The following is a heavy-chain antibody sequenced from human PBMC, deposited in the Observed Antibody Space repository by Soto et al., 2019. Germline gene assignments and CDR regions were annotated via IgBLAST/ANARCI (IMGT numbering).Heavy chain of an antibody. D-gene: IGHD3-10*01. CDR3: AKDIGAGSGYYYGMDV. V-gene: IGHV3-9*01. J-gene: IGHJ6*02. Sequence: EVQLVESGGGLVQPGRSLRLSCAASGFTFDDYAMHWVRQAPGKGLEWVSGISWNRGSIGYADSVKGRFTISRDNAKNPLYLQMNSLRAEDTALYYCAKDIGAGSGYYYGMDVWGQGTTVTVSS. CDR1: GFTFDDYA. CDR2: ISWNRGSI.